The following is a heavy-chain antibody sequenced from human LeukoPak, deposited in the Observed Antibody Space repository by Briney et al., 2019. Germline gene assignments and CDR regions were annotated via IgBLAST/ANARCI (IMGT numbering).Heavy chain of an antibody. D-gene: IGHD3-22*01. V-gene: IGHV4-30-4*01. CDR3: ARDQKGRYYYDSSGYYQENWFHP. J-gene: IGHJ5*02. CDR1: GGSISSGDYY. CDR2: IYYSGST. Sequence: SETLSLTCTVSGGSISSGDYYWRWGRQPPGTGLEWLGYIYYSGSTYYNPSLKSRVTISVDTSKNQCSLKLSSVTAADTAVYYCARDQKGRYYYDSSGYYQENWFHPWGEGTLVTVSS.